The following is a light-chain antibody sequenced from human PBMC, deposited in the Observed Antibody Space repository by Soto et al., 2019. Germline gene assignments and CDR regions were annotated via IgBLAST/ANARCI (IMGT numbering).Light chain of an antibody. Sequence: PVLTQPASVSGSPGQSITISCAGTRDDIGAYDYVSWYQQHPGNAPKLLVYEVTNRPSGVSDRFSGSKSGNTASLTISGLQAEDEADYYCNSYTNSSAVVFGGGTKVTVL. J-gene: IGLJ2*01. CDR2: EVT. CDR1: RDDIGAYDY. V-gene: IGLV2-14*01. CDR3: NSYTNSSAVV.